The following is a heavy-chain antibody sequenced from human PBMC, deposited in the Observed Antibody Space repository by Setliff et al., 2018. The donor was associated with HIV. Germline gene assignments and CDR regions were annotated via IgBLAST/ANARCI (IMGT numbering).Heavy chain of an antibody. Sequence: ASVKVSCKASGYTFPNYGITWVRQAPGQGLEWMGWISAYTANTNYAQNLQGRVTLTTDTSTSTAYIELRSLRSDDTAVYYCARVRVGATPLDYWGQGTLVTVSS. CDR2: ISAYTANT. D-gene: IGHD1-26*01. CDR3: ARVRVGATPLDY. CDR1: GYTFPNYG. J-gene: IGHJ4*02. V-gene: IGHV1-18*01.